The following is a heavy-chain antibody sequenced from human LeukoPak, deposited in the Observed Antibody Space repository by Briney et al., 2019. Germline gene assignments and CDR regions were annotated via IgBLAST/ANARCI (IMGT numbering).Heavy chain of an antibody. CDR3: TRDRPRYDYGDYRDAFDI. Sequence: GGSLRLSXAASGFTFSSYWMSWVRQAPGKGLEWVGFIRSKAYGGTTEYAASVKGRFTISRDDSKSIAYLQMNSLKTEDTGVYYCTRDRPRYDYGDYRDAFDIWGQGTMVTVSS. V-gene: IGHV3-49*04. J-gene: IGHJ3*02. CDR2: IRSKAYGGTT. CDR1: GFTFSSYW. D-gene: IGHD4-17*01.